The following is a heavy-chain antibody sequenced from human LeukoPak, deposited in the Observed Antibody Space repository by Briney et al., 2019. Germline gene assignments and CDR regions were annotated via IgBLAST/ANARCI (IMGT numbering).Heavy chain of an antibody. Sequence: GGSLRLSCVASGFTFSSYEMNWVRQAPGKGLEWLSYIGSSDSTTHYADSVKGRFTISRDNAKNSLYLQMNSLRVEDTAVYYCARGYCSGGSCYSGYYYYMDVWGKGTTVTISS. V-gene: IGHV3-48*03. J-gene: IGHJ6*03. D-gene: IGHD2-15*01. CDR1: GFTFSSYE. CDR3: ARGYCSGGSCYSGYYYYMDV. CDR2: IGSSDSTT.